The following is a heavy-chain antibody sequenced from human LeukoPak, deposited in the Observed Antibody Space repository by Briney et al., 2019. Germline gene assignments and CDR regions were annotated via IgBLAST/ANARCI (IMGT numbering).Heavy chain of an antibody. CDR1: GGTISSHY. D-gene: IGHD5-18*01. CDR3: ARIGYSYGYNGFDP. Sequence: PSETLSLTCIVSGGTISSHYWTWIRQPPGKGLEWIGYMYYDGTINYNPSLKSRVTMSVDTSNNQFSLKLSSVSAADTAVYYCARIGYSYGYNGFDPWGQGSLVTVSS. J-gene: IGHJ5*02. V-gene: IGHV4-59*11. CDR2: MYYDGTI.